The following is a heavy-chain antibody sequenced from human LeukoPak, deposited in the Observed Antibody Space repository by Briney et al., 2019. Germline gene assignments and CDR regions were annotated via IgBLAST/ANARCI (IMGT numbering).Heavy chain of an antibody. D-gene: IGHD4-11*01. J-gene: IGHJ3*02. Sequence: PGGPLRLPCAASGFTFITYGMHWPPQAPGKGREGVAVMVYDESNKYYAESGKDRFTISRDNSKNTLYLQMNSLRAEDTAVYYCAREWVGTVTTSYQRGNYAFDIWGQGTMVTVSS. CDR1: GFTFITYG. V-gene: IGHV3-30*03. CDR2: MVYDESNK. CDR3: AREWVGTVTTSYQRGNYAFDI.